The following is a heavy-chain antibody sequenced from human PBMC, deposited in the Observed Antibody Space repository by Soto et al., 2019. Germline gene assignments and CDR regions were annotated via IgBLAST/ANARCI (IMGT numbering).Heavy chain of an antibody. CDR3: ANLQITRIVVVQGPGDAFDI. V-gene: IGHV3-33*06. J-gene: IGHJ3*02. CDR1: GFSVSNYV. Sequence: GGSRRLACAASGFSVSNYVIHWVSQATGKGLAWVAVMWYHGRDLFIVDSVKGRFTISRDNSKNTLYLQMNSLRAEDTAVYYCANLQITRIVVVQGPGDAFDIWGQGTMVTVSS. D-gene: IGHD3-22*01. CDR2: MWYHGRDL.